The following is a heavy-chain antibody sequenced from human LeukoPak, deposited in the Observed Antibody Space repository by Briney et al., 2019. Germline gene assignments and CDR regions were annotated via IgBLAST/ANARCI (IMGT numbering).Heavy chain of an antibody. CDR1: GYTFTSYG. Sequence: ASVKVSCKASGYTFTSYGISWVRQAPGQGLEWMGWISAYNGNTNYAQKLQGRVTMTTDTSTSTAYMELRSLRSDDTAVYYCARYAYVWGSYRPIDYWGQGTLVTVSS. CDR2: ISAYNGNT. D-gene: IGHD3-16*02. V-gene: IGHV1-18*01. J-gene: IGHJ4*02. CDR3: ARYAYVWGSYRPIDY.